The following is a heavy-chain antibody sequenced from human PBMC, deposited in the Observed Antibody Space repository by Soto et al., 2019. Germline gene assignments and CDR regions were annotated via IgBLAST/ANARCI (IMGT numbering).Heavy chain of an antibody. CDR1: GYTFTSYG. CDR3: ARDDVLCDGGRCYGIPLDV. D-gene: IGHD2-15*01. CDR2: ISAYNGNT. V-gene: IGHV1-18*01. Sequence: ASVKVSCKASGYTFTSYGISWVRQAPGQGLERMGWISAYNGNTNYAQKLQGRVTMTPDTSTSTAYMELRSLRVEDTAVYYCARDDVLCDGGRCYGIPLDVWGKGTTVTVSS. J-gene: IGHJ6*04.